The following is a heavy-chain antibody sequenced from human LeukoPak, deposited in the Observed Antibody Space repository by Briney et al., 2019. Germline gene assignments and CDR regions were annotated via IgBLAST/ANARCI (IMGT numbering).Heavy chain of an antibody. J-gene: IGHJ5*02. D-gene: IGHD3-10*01. V-gene: IGHV3-33*01. CDR3: ARDMVRGVIGDP. CDR2: IWYDGSNK. CDR1: GFTFSSYG. Sequence: GRSLRLSCAASGFTFSSYGMHWVRQAPGKGLEWVAVIWYDGSNKYYADSVKGRFTISRDNSKNTLYLQMNSLRAEDTAVYYCARDMVRGVIGDPWGQETLVTVSS.